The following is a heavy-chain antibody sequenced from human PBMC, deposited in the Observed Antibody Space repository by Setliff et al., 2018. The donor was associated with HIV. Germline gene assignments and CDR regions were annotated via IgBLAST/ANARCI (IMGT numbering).Heavy chain of an antibody. V-gene: IGHV4-61*02. J-gene: IGHJ4*02. CDR2: IYTSGNT. D-gene: IGHD6-13*01. Sequence: SETLSLTCTVSGGSFSSATYPWIWIRQPAGKGLEYIGLIYTSGNTRYNPSLKSRLSISVDTSKNQISLKLSSVTVADTAVYYCATGGEGSSSSWLSPDFWGRGTLVTVSS. CDR3: ATGGEGSSSSWLSPDF. CDR1: GGSFSSATYP.